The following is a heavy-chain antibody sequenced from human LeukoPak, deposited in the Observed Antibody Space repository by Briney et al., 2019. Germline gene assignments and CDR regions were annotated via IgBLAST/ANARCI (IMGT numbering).Heavy chain of an antibody. CDR3: ARVGGDGLSEIDY. CDR1: GDSISSSSYF. J-gene: IGHJ4*02. D-gene: IGHD5-24*01. CDR2: IYHSGST. Sequence: PSETLSLTCTVSGDSISSSSYFWGWIRQPPGKGLEWIGSIYHSGSTYYNPSLKSRVTISVDTSKNQFSLKLSSVTAADTAVYYCARVGGDGLSEIDYWGQGTLVTVSS. V-gene: IGHV4-39*07.